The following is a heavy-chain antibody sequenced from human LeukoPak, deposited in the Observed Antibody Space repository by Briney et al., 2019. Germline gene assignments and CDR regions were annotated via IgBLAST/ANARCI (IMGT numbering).Heavy chain of an antibody. CDR1: GASFNNYY. CDR2: INHSGST. V-gene: IGHV4-34*01. D-gene: IGHD4-23*01. Sequence: PSETLSLTCAVSGASFNNYYWTWIRQPPGKGLEWIGEINHSGSTNSNPSLKSRVTISVDTSKNQFSLKLSSVTAADTAVYYCARGVLRWLEDVWGQGTTVTVSS. CDR3: ARGVLRWLEDV. J-gene: IGHJ6*02.